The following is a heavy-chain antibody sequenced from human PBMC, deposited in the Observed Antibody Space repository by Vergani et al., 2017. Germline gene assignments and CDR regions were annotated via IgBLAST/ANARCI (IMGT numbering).Heavy chain of an antibody. CDR3: ASPRTAGKPPKPHYYFYGLDV. Sequence: QVQLVQSGAEVKKPGSSVKVSCKASGGTFNIYSVSWLRQAPGQGLEWMGGITPFFPTGHYAQKFQGRVTITADESATTVYMELSSLRSEDTAVYYCASPRTAGKPPKPHYYFYGLDVWGQGTTVTVSS. CDR1: GGTFNIYS. V-gene: IGHV1-69*12. J-gene: IGHJ6*02. D-gene: IGHD3-10*01. CDR2: ITPFFPTG.